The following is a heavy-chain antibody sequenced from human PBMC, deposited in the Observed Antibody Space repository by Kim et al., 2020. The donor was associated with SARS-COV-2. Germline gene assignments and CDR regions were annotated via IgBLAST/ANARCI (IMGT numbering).Heavy chain of an antibody. CDR3: ARTYYYDSSGSDAFDI. V-gene: IGHV3-21*01. CDR2: ISISSSYI. CDR1: GFTFSSYS. Sequence: GGSLRLSCAASGFTFSSYSMNWVRQAPGKGLEWVSSISISSSYIYYADSVKGRFTISRDNAKNSLYLQMNSLRAEDTAVYYCARTYYYDSSGSDAFDIWGQGTMVTVSS. D-gene: IGHD3-22*01. J-gene: IGHJ3*02.